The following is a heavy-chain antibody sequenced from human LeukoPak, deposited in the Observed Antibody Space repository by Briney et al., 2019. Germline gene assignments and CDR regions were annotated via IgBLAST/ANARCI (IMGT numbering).Heavy chain of an antibody. CDR2: INWNGGST. CDR1: GFTFDDYG. J-gene: IGHJ6*03. CDR3: ARSLRFLEWLGSYYYYYMDV. D-gene: IGHD3-3*01. V-gene: IGHV3-20*04. Sequence: PGGSLRLSCAASGFTFDDYGMSWVRQAPGKGLEWVSGINWNGGSTGYADSVKGRFTISRDNAKNSLYLQMNSLRAEDTAVYYCARSLRFLEWLGSYYYYYMDVWGKGTTVTVSS.